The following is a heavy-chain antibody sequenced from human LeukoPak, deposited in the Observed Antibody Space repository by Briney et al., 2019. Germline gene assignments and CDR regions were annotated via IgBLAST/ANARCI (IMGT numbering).Heavy chain of an antibody. CDR1: GFTFSSYA. J-gene: IGHJ4*02. V-gene: IGHV3-23*01. D-gene: IGHD2-2*02. CDR2: ISGSGGST. CDR3: AKDIRPATAIPGIFDY. Sequence: GGSLRLSCAASGFTFSSYAMSWVRQAPGKGLEWVSAISGSGGSTYYADSVKGRFTISRDNSKNSLYLQMNSLRTEDTALYYCAKDIRPATAIPGIFDYWGQGTLVTVSS.